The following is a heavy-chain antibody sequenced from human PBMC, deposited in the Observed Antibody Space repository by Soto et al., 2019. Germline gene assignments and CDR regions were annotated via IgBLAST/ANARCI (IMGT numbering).Heavy chain of an antibody. CDR1: GFTFSSFE. V-gene: IGHV3-48*03. D-gene: IGHD3-16*01. CDR3: ARDSRNSYGLDV. CDR2: ISGSGTTI. J-gene: IGHJ6*02. Sequence: GGSLRLSCAASGFTFSSFEMNWVRQAPGKGLEWVSYISGSGTTIYYADSVKGRFTTSRDNAKNSLYLQMNTLSAEDTALYYCARDSRNSYGLDVWGQGTTVTVSS.